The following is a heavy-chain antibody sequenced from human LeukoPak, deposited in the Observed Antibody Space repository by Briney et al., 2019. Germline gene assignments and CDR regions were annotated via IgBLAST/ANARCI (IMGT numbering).Heavy chain of an antibody. CDR3: ARAVGNHFDS. CDR2: ISYSSSPI. Sequence: GGSLRLSCAASGFTFSTYSMKWVRQAPGKGLECVSYISYSSSPIYYADSVKGRFTISRDNAKNSLYLQMNSLRAADTAVSYCARAVGNHFDSWGQGTLVTVSS. J-gene: IGHJ4*02. CDR1: GFTFSTYS. D-gene: IGHD4-23*01. V-gene: IGHV3-48*01.